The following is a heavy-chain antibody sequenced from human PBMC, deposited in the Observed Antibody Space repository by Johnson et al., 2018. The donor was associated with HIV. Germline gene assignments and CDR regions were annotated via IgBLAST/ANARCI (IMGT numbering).Heavy chain of an antibody. J-gene: IGHJ3*02. CDR1: GFTFSSYG. CDR2: LWYDGSNK. D-gene: IGHD6-19*01. Sequence: QVQLVESGGGVVQPGGSLRLSCVASGFTFSSYGMHWVRQAPGKGLGWVAFLWYDGSNKHYADSVKGRFTISRDNSKKPRYLQMNSLRAEDKAVYYLAKGAGLWAVDIWGQGTMVTVSS. V-gene: IGHV3-30*02. CDR3: AKGAGLWAVDI.